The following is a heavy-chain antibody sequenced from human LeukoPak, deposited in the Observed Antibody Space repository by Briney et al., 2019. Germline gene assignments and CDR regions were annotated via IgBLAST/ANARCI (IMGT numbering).Heavy chain of an antibody. D-gene: IGHD1-26*01. CDR1: GGSISSYY. CDR3: ARQVYGSYYFDY. V-gene: IGHV4-4*07. Sequence: SETLSLTCTVSGGSISSYYWSWIRQPAGKGLEWIGRMYISGSTNYNPSLKSRVTMSVGTSKNQFSLMLTSVTAADTAVYYCARQVYGSYYFDYWGQGTLVTVSS. J-gene: IGHJ4*02. CDR2: MYISGST.